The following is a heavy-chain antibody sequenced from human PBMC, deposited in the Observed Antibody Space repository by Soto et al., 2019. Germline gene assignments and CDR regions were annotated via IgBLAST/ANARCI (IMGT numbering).Heavy chain of an antibody. CDR3: ARDLPPTTVPYYYYGMDV. CDR1: GYTFTSYY. V-gene: IGHV1-46*01. Sequence: ASVKVSCKASGYTFTSYYMHWVRQAPGQGLEWMGIINPSGGSTSYAQKFQGRVTMTRDTSTSTVYMELSSLRSEDTAVYYCARDLPPTTVPYYYYGMDVWGQGTTVTVS. D-gene: IGHD4-17*01. CDR2: INPSGGST. J-gene: IGHJ6*02.